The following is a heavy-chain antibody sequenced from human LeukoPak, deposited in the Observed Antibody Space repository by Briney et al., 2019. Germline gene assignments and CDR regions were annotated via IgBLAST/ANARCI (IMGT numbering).Heavy chain of an antibody. Sequence: VASVKVSCKASGGTFSSYAISWVRQAPGQGLEWMGGITPIFGTANYAQKFQGRVTITADESTSTAYMELSSLRSEDTAVYYCARETAGTGVLDYWGQGTLVTVSS. CDR1: GGTFSSYA. CDR2: ITPIFGTA. CDR3: ARETAGTGVLDY. V-gene: IGHV1-69*13. J-gene: IGHJ4*02. D-gene: IGHD6-13*01.